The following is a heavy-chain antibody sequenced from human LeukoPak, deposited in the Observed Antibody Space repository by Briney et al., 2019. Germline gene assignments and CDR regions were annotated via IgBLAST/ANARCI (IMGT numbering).Heavy chain of an antibody. CDR2: ITGSGGTT. V-gene: IGHV3-23*01. J-gene: IGHJ4*02. Sequence: PGGSLRLSCEASGITFSFYGMSWVRQAPGKGLEWVSAITGSGGTTYYADSMKGRFTISRDNSKNTLYLQMNSLRAEDTATYYCAKAQRGFDDFWSGYDYWGQGTLVTVSS. D-gene: IGHD3-3*01. CDR1: GITFSFYG. CDR3: AKAQRGFDDFWSGYDY.